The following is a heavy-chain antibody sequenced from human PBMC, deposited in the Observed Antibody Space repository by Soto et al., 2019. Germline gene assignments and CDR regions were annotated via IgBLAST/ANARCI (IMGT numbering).Heavy chain of an antibody. D-gene: IGHD3-10*01. V-gene: IGHV4-34*01. CDR2: INHSGST. Sequence: QVQLQQWGAGLLKPSETLSLTCAVYGGSFSGYYWSWIRQPPGKGLEWIGEINHSGSTNYNPSLKSRVTISVDTSKNQFSLKLSSVTAADTAVYYCYLWFGELSDYYYYGMDVWGQGTTVTVSS. J-gene: IGHJ6*02. CDR1: GGSFSGYY. CDR3: YLWFGELSDYYYYGMDV.